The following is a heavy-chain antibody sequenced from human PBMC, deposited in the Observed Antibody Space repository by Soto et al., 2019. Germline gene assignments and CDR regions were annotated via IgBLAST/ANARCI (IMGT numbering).Heavy chain of an antibody. D-gene: IGHD3-22*01. CDR1: GYTFTSYG. V-gene: IGHV1-18*01. CDR3: ARDQDGYYYDSSGYYYFNPFDY. Sequence: GASVKVSCKASGYTFTSYGISWVRQAPGQGLEWMGWISAYNGNTNYAQKLQGRVTMTTDTSTSTAYMELRSLRSDDTAVYYCARDQDGYYYDSSGYYYFNPFDYWGQGTLVTVSS. J-gene: IGHJ4*01. CDR2: ISAYNGNT.